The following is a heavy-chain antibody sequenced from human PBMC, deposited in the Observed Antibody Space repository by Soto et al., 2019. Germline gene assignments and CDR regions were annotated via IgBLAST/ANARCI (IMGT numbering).Heavy chain of an antibody. CDR1: GGSISSNDFY. V-gene: IGHV4-31*03. D-gene: IGHD6-13*01. CDR3: ARLSGSWQSWFGP. Sequence: QVQLQESGPGLVKPSQTLSLTCIVSGGSISSNDFYWSWIRQHPGKGLEWIGYIYYSGNTYYNPSLKSRVTIVVDTSKNQFSMKVSSVTAADTAVYYCARLSGSWQSWFGPWGQGTLVTVSS. CDR2: IYYSGNT. J-gene: IGHJ5*02.